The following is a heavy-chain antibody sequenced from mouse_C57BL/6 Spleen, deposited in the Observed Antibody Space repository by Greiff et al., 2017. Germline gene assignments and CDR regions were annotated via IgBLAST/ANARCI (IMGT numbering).Heavy chain of an antibody. D-gene: IGHD1-1*01. CDR3: ARYAFITTVVENYFDY. CDR1: GYTFTSYG. V-gene: IGHV1-81*01. Sequence: QVHVKQSGAELARPGASVKLSCKASGYTFTSYGISWVKQRTGQGLEWIGEIYPRSGNTYYNEKFKGKATLTADKSSSTAYMELRSLTSEDSAVYFCARYAFITTVVENYFDYWGQGTTLTVSS. CDR2: IYPRSGNT. J-gene: IGHJ2*01.